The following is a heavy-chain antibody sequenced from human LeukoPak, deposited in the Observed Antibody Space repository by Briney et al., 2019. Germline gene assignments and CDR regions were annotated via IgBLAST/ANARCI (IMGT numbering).Heavy chain of an antibody. D-gene: IGHD1-26*01. Sequence: SVTVSCTSSGGTFSIYAISWVRPAPGQGLEWMGGIIPIFGTANYTKKFQGRVTITADESTSTAYMELSSLRSEDTAVYYCARALIVGATPFDYWGQGTLVTVSS. CDR3: ARALIVGATPFDY. CDR2: IIPIFGTA. J-gene: IGHJ4*02. CDR1: GGTFSIYA. V-gene: IGHV1-69*13.